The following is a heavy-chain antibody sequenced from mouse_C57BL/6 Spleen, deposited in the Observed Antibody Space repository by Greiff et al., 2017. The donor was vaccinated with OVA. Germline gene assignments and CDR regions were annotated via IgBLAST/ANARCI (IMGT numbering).Heavy chain of an antibody. CDR3: ARTTVVARGDFDY. Sequence: VQLQQSGAELVKPGASVKLSCTASGFNIKDYYMHWVKQRTEQGLEWIGRIDPEDGETKYAPIFQGKATITADTSSNTAYLQLSSLTAEDTAVYYCARTTVVARGDFDYWGQGTTLTVSS. CDR2: IDPEDGET. D-gene: IGHD1-1*01. J-gene: IGHJ2*01. CDR1: GFNIKDYY. V-gene: IGHV14-2*01.